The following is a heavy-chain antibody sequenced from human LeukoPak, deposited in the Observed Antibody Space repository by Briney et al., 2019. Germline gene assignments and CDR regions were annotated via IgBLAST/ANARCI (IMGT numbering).Heavy chain of an antibody. J-gene: IGHJ5*02. Sequence: SETLSLTFAVYGGSLSGYYWTWIRQPPGKSLEWIGEIDHSGSTNYNASLTSRVIISADTSQNQFSLKLTSVTVADTAVYYCARVYVTVVRGRWFDPWGQGTLVTVSS. CDR2: IDHSGST. V-gene: IGHV4-34*01. D-gene: IGHD3-10*01. CDR1: GGSLSGYY. CDR3: ARVYVTVVRGRWFDP.